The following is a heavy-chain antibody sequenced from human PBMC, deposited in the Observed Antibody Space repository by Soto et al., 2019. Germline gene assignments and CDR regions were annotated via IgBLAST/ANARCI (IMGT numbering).Heavy chain of an antibody. J-gene: IGHJ4*02. CDR2: INHSGST. V-gene: IGHV4-34*01. D-gene: IGHD2-8*02. CDR1: GGSFSGYY. CDR3: ARDKITGLFDY. Sequence: SETLSLTCTVYGGSFSGYYWTWIRQPPGTGLEWIGEINHSGSTNYNPSLKSRVTISVDTSKNQFSLKLTSVTAADTAVYYCARDKITGLFDYWGQGTLVNVSS.